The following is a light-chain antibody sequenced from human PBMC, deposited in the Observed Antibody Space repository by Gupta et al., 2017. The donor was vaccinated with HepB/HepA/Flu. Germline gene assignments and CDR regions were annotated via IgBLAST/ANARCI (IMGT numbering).Light chain of an antibody. V-gene: IGKV4-1*01. Sequence: DIVMTQSPDSLAVSLGERATINCKSSQSGLHSSNNKNYLAWYQQKPGQPPKLLIYWASTRESGVPDRFSGSGSGTDFTLTISSLQAEDVAVYYCQQEDTTPLTFGRGTKVEIK. CDR1: QSGLHSSNNKNY. CDR2: WAS. CDR3: QQEDTTPLT. J-gene: IGKJ4*01.